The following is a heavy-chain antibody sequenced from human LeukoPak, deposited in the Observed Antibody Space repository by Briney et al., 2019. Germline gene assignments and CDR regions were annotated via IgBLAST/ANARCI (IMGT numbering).Heavy chain of an antibody. CDR3: ARDRTGHYYGSTFDY. D-gene: IGHD3-10*01. CDR2: ISAYNGNT. J-gene: IGHJ4*02. V-gene: IGHV1-18*04. Sequence: GASVKVSCKASGYTFTGYYMHWVRQAPGQGLEWMGWISAYNGNTNYAQKLQGRVTMTTDTSTSTAYMELRSLRSDDTAVYYCARDRTGHYYGSTFDYWGQGTLVTVSS. CDR1: GYTFTGYY.